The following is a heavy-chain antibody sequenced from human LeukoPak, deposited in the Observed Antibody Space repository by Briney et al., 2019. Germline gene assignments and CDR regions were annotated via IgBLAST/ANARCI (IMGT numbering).Heavy chain of an antibody. J-gene: IGHJ4*02. V-gene: IGHV3-23*01. Sequence: GGSLRLSCATSGFTFSNAWMNWVRQAPGKGLKWVSTITTGDGNTYYADSVKGRFTVSRDDSKNTLYLQMSSLRAEDTAVYYCAKDGGLWVSAHWGDSWGRGTLVTVSS. D-gene: IGHD7-27*01. CDR1: GFTFSNAW. CDR2: ITTGDGNT. CDR3: AKDGGLWVSAHWGDS.